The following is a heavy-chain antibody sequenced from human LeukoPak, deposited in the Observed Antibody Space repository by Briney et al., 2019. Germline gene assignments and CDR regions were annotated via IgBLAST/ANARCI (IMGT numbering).Heavy chain of an antibody. J-gene: IGHJ4*02. CDR1: GFTFSSYG. V-gene: IGHV3-21*06. D-gene: IGHD3-16*01. CDR3: ARGGRRF. Sequence: TGGSLRLSCAASGFTFSSYGMHWVRQAPGKGLEWVSSIGSNGGYIYYADSVKGRFTISRDNAKNSLYLQMNSLRGEDTAVYYCARGGRRFWGQGTLVTVSS. CDR2: IGSNGGYI.